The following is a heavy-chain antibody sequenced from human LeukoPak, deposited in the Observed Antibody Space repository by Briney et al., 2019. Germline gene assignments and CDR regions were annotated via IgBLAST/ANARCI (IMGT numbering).Heavy chain of an antibody. CDR2: IYYSGST. J-gene: IGHJ3*02. V-gene: IGHV4-39*01. CDR1: GGSISSYY. CDR3: ARPPPRSNWAYDAFDI. D-gene: IGHD7-27*01. Sequence: SETLSLTCTVSGGSISSYYWGWIRQPPGKGLEWIGSIYYSGSTYYNPSLKSRVTISVDTSKNQFSLKLSSVTAADTAVYYCARPPPRSNWAYDAFDIWGQGTMVTVSS.